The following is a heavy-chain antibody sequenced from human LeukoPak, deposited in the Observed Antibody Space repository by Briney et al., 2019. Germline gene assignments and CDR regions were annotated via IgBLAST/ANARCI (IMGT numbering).Heavy chain of an antibody. CDR1: GYFISSGYY. CDR2: IYHSGST. CDR3: ARVTGPCSGGSCYSTAFYYYFDY. Sequence: PSETLSLTCTVSGYFISSGYYWGWIRQPPGKGLEWIGSIYHSGSTYYNPSLKSRVTISVDTSKNQFSLKLSSVTAADTAVYYCARVTGPCSGGSCYSTAFYYYFDYWGQGTLVTVSS. V-gene: IGHV4-38-2*02. J-gene: IGHJ4*02. D-gene: IGHD2-15*01.